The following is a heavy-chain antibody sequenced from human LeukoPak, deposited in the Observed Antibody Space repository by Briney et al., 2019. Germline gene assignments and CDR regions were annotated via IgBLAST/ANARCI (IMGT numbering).Heavy chain of an antibody. Sequence: SETLSLTCAVYGGSFSGYYWSWIRQPPGKGLEWIGYIYYSGSTNYNPSLKSRVTISVDTSKNQFSLKLSSVTAADTAVYYCARSRHYDSSGYPPFDYWGQGTLVTVSS. CDR1: GGSFSGYY. D-gene: IGHD3-22*01. V-gene: IGHV4-59*01. CDR3: ARSRHYDSSGYPPFDY. CDR2: IYYSGST. J-gene: IGHJ4*02.